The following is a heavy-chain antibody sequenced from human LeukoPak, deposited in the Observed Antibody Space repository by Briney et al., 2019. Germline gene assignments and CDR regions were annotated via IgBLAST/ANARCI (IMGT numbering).Heavy chain of an antibody. CDR3: ANMVRGSRAFDI. CDR2: IFYSGST. CDR1: GGSISNSDYY. D-gene: IGHD3-10*01. V-gene: IGHV4-39*07. J-gene: IGHJ3*02. Sequence: PSETLSLTCTVSGGSISNSDYYWGWIRQPPGKGLECIGSIFYSGSTYYNPSLKSRVTISVDTSKNQFSLKLSSVTAADTAVYYCANMVRGSRAFDIWGQGTMVTVSS.